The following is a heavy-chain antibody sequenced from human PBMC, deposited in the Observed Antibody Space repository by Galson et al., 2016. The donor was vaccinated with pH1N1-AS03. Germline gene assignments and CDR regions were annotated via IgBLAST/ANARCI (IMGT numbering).Heavy chain of an antibody. CDR3: ARFTMGAFDY. CDR1: GASISSGSYY. V-gene: IGHV4-61*02. D-gene: IGHD3-3*01. CDR2: IYTSGST. J-gene: IGHJ4*02. Sequence: LSLICTVSGASISSGSYYWSWIRQPAGKGLECIGRIYTSGSTYYNPSLKSRVTISVDTSKNQFSLKLSSLTAADTAMYYCARFTMGAFDYWGQGTLVTVSS.